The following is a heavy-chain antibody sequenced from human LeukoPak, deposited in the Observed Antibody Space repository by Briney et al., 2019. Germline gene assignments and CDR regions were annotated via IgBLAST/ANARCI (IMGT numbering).Heavy chain of an antibody. CDR2: ISGYNGNT. Sequence: GASVKVSCKASGYTFSSYGISWVRQAPGQGLEWMGWISGYNGNTNYAQKLQGRVTMTTDTSMSTAYMELRSLRSDDTAVYYCARDPMVRGVLYGMDVWGQGTTVTVSS. J-gene: IGHJ6*02. D-gene: IGHD3-10*01. CDR3: ARDPMVRGVLYGMDV. V-gene: IGHV1-18*01. CDR1: GYTFSSYG.